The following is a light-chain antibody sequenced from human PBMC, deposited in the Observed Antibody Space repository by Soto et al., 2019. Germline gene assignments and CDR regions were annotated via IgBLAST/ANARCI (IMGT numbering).Light chain of an antibody. CDR1: SSNIGAGYD. Sequence: QSVLTQPPSVSGAPGQRVTISCTGSSSNIGAGYDVHWYQQVTGTAPKLLIYVNNNRPSGVPDRFSGSKSGTSASLVITGLQAEDEADYYCQSYDSSLSASVFGGGIKVTVL. CDR2: VNN. CDR3: QSYDSSLSASV. J-gene: IGLJ3*02. V-gene: IGLV1-40*01.